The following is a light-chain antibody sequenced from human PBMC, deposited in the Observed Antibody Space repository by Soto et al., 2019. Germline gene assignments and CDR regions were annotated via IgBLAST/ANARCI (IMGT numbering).Light chain of an antibody. Sequence: VLTQPPSASGTPGQRVTISCSGSNSNIGGNTVNWYQQLPGAAPKLLIYSNDQRPSGVPDRFSGSKFGTTASLAISGLQSEDEADYHCATWDDSLNAAVFGAGTKVTVL. CDR1: NSNIGGNT. CDR2: SND. J-gene: IGLJ1*01. CDR3: ATWDDSLNAAV. V-gene: IGLV1-44*01.